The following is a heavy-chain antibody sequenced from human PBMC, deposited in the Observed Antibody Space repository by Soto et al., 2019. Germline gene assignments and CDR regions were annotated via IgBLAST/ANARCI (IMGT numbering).Heavy chain of an antibody. J-gene: IGHJ4*02. V-gene: IGHV1-3*01. Sequence: ASVKVSCKASGYTFTSYAMHWVLQAPGQRLEWMGWINAGNGNTKYSQKFQGRVTITRDTSASTAYMELSSLRSEDTAVYYCAKRAGGNIGPFDDWGQGTLVTVSS. CDR1: GYTFTSYA. CDR3: AKRAGGNIGPFDD. D-gene: IGHD1-1*01. CDR2: INAGNGNT.